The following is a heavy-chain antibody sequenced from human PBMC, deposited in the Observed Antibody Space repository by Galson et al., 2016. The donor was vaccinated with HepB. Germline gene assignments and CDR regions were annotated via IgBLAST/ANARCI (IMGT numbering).Heavy chain of an antibody. CDR2: IRSRRQGGTT. D-gene: IGHD2-21*02. Sequence: SLRLSFAASGFTFSEVWMTCVRQAPGKGLEGVGRIRSRRQGGTTDYAAPAQGRFTISRDDSKNTVSLQMDSLKSEDTAVYYCATVVMVTDGYDYWGRGTLVTVSS. V-gene: IGHV3-15*01. J-gene: IGHJ4*02. CDR3: ATVVMVTDGYDY. CDR1: GFTFSEVW.